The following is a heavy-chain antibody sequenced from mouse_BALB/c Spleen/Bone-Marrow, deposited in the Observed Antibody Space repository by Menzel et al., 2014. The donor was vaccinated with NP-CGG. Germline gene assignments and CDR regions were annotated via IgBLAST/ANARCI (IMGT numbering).Heavy chain of an antibody. Sequence: EVKLMESGGGLVKPGGSLKLSCAASGFTFSSYAMSWVRQSPEERLEWVAEISSGGSYTYYPDTVTGRFTISRDNAKNTLYLEMSSLRSEDTAMYYCARDRATMYDPAWFAYWGQGTLVTVSA. D-gene: IGHD3-1*01. V-gene: IGHV5-9-4*01. CDR2: ISSGGSYT. CDR1: GFTFSSYA. J-gene: IGHJ3*01. CDR3: ARDRATMYDPAWFAY.